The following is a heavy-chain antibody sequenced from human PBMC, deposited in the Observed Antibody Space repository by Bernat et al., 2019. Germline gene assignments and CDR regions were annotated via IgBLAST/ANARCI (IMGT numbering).Heavy chain of an antibody. CDR2: IYYSGST. J-gene: IGHJ6*02. D-gene: IGHD3-10*01. CDR3: ARTKYGSGSYRP. CDR1: GGSISSSSYY. Sequence: QLQLQESGPGLVKPSETLSLTCTVSGGSISSSSYYWGWIRQPPGKGLEWIGSIYYSGSTYYNPSLKSRVTISGDTSKNQFSLKLSSVTAADTAVYYCARTKYGSGSYRPWGQGTTVTVSS. V-gene: IGHV4-39*01.